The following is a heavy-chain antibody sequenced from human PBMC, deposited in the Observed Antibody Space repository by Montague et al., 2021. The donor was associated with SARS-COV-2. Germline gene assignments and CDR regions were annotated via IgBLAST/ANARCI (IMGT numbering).Heavy chain of an antibody. CDR3: ARKLYGINRRWFDP. J-gene: IGHJ5*02. CDR2: IYWDDAK. D-gene: IGHD1-14*01. CDR1: GFSLTTRGVG. V-gene: IGHV2-5*02. Sequence: PALVKPTQTLTLTCTFSGFSLTTRGVGVGWIRHPPGKALEWLALIYWDDAKRYSPSLKSRLTITKDTSKSQVVLTMTNMDPVDTATYYCARKLYGINRRWFDPWGQGTLATVSS.